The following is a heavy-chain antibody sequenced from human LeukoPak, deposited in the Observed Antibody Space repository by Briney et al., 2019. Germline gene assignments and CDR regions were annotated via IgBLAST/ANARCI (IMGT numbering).Heavy chain of an antibody. CDR1: GFTFSSYW. D-gene: IGHD3-10*01. CDR2: IKQDGSEK. V-gene: IGHV3-7*03. Sequence: GGSLRLSCAASGFTFSSYWMSWVRQAPGKGLEWVANIKQDGSEKYYVDSVKGRFTISRDNAKNSLYLQMNSLRAEDTAVYYCAKDFGRNLGGPGYWGRGTRVTVSS. CDR3: AKDFGRNLGGPGY. J-gene: IGHJ4*02.